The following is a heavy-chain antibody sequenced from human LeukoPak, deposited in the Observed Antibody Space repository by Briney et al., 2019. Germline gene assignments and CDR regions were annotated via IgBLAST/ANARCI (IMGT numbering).Heavy chain of an antibody. D-gene: IGHD4-17*01. CDR2: INWSGGST. CDR1: GFTFDDYG. CDR3: ASGPVTTGLSWFDP. V-gene: IGHV3-20*04. Sequence: PGGSLRLSCAASGFTFDDYGMSWVRQAPGKGLEWVSGINWSGGSTGYADSVKGRFTISRDNAKNSLYLQMNRLRAEDTALYYCASGPVTTGLSWFDPWGQGTLVTVSS. J-gene: IGHJ5*02.